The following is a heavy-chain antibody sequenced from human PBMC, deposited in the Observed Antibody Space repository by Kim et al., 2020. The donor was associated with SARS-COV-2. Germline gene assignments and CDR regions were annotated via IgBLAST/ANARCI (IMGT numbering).Heavy chain of an antibody. D-gene: IGHD2-15*01. CDR1: GFTFSPYW. Sequence: GGSLRLSCAASGFTFSPYWMGWVRQAPGKGLEWVANIKKDGSEKYYLDSVKGRFTISRDNAKNSLSLQMNSLRAEDTAVYYCAREYCSGSSCYSPLFDY. V-gene: IGHV3-7*01. CDR3: AREYCSGSSCYSPLFDY. J-gene: IGHJ4*01. CDR2: IKKDGSEK.